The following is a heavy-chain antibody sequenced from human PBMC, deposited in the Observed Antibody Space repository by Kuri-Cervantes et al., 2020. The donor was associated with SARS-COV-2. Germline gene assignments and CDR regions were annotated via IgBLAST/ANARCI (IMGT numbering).Heavy chain of an antibody. CDR2: IGTAGDP. J-gene: IGHJ6*02. CDR3: ARDEVVVVPAAISGWYYYGMDV. D-gene: IGHD2-2*02. CDR1: GFTFSSYD. Sequence: GESLKISCAASGFTFSSYDMHWVRQATGKGLEWVSAIGTAGDPYYPGSVKGRFTISRENAKNSLYLQMNSLRAEDTAVYYCARDEVVVVPAAISGWYYYGMDVWGQGTTVTVSS. V-gene: IGHV3-13*05.